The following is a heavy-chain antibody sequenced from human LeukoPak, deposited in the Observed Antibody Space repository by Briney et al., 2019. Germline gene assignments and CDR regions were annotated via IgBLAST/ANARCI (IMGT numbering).Heavy chain of an antibody. D-gene: IGHD3-10*02. CDR2: IRFDGSNK. J-gene: IGHJ3*01. CDR1: GCTFSTYG. CDR3: TTFVALRAFDV. Sequence: GGSLRLSCAASGCTFSTYGMHWVRQAPGKGLKWVAFIRFDGSNKDYADSVKGRFTISRDTSKNTLFLQMSSLTVEDTAVYYCTTFVALRAFDVWGQGTMVTVS. V-gene: IGHV3-30*02.